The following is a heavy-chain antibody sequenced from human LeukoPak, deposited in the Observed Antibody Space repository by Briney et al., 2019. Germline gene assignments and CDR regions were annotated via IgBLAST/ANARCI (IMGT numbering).Heavy chain of an antibody. J-gene: IGHJ5*02. D-gene: IGHD5-24*01. Sequence: SQTLSLTCAISGDSVSSNSAAWSWIRQSPSRGLEWLGRTYYRSKWYNDYAVSVKSRITINADTSKNQFSLHLNSVTPEDTAVYCCVRSRDGYLTAFDPWGQGTLVTVSS. CDR1: GDSVSSNSAA. CDR2: TYYRSKWYN. V-gene: IGHV6-1*01. CDR3: VRSRDGYLTAFDP.